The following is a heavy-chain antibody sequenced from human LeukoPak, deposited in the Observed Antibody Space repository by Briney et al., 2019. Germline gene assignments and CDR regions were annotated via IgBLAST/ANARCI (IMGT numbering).Heavy chain of an antibody. D-gene: IGHD2-21*02. CDR3: AKGPYCGDDCYAYYFYMDV. CDR2: IRQDGTNK. J-gene: IGHJ6*03. V-gene: IGHV3-7*01. CDR1: GFTFSSYW. Sequence: GGSLRLSCAASGFTFSSYWMSWVRQAPGKGLEWVATIRQDGTNKYYADSVKGRFTISRDNSKNTLYLQMNSLRAEDTAVFYCAKGPYCGDDCYAYYFYMDVWGKGTTVTISS.